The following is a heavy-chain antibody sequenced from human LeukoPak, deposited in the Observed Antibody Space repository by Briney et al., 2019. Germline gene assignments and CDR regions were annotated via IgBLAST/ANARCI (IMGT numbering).Heavy chain of an antibody. CDR3: ARDFGDGGFDY. Sequence: PGGSLRLSCAASGFTFSSYSMNWVRQAPGKGLDWVSVLYTDTTTYYADSVKGRITISRDNSKNTLYLQMSRLRAEDTAVYYCARDFGDGGFDYWGQGTLVTVSS. V-gene: IGHV3-66*01. J-gene: IGHJ4*02. D-gene: IGHD2-21*01. CDR2: LYTDTTT. CDR1: GFTFSSYS.